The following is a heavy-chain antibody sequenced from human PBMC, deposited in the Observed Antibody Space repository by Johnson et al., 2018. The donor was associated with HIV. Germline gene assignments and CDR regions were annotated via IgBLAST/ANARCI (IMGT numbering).Heavy chain of an antibody. D-gene: IGHD3-10*01. J-gene: IGHJ3*02. Sequence: QVQLVESGGGVVQPGRSLRLSCAASGFTFSSYAMHWVRQAPGKGLEWVAVISYDGSNKYYADSVMGRFTISRDNSKNTLYLQMNSLRAEDTAVYYCARKVRFGAFDIWGQGTMVTVSS. V-gene: IGHV3-30*14. CDR3: ARKVRFGAFDI. CDR1: GFTFSSYA. CDR2: ISYDGSNK.